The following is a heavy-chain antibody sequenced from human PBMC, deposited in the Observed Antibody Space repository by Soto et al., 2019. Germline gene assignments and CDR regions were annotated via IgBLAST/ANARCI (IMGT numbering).Heavy chain of an antibody. V-gene: IGHV1-69*01. D-gene: IGHD3-22*01. J-gene: IGHJ3*02. CDR1: GGTFSSYA. CDR2: IIPIVGTA. CDR3: ARVRRITMIVVDNSDAFDI. Sequence: QVQLVQSGAEVKKPGSSVKVSCKASGGTFSSYAISWVRQAPGQGLEWMGGIIPIVGTANYAQKFQGRVTITADESTSTAYMELSSLRSEDTAVYFCARVRRITMIVVDNSDAFDIWGQGTMVHVSS.